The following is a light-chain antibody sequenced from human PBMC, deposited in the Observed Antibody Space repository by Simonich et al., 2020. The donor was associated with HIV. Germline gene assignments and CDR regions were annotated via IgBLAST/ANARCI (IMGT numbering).Light chain of an antibody. V-gene: IGKV4-1*01. CDR1: QSVLYSSNNRNY. CDR2: WAS. CDR3: HQYSSTPQT. J-gene: IGKJ1*01. Sequence: DIVMTQSPDSLAVSLGERATINCKSSQSVLYSSNNRNYLAWYQQKPGQPPKLLISWASTRESGVPDRFSGSGSGTDFTLTISSLQAEDVAVYYCHQYSSTPQTFGQGTKVEIK.